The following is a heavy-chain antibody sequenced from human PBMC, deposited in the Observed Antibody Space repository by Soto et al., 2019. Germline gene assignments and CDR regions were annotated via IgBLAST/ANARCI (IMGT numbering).Heavy chain of an antibody. CDR1: GFTFSSYA. V-gene: IGHV3-64D*06. J-gene: IGHJ3*02. Sequence: GSLILAGSAPGFTFSSYAMHWVRQAPGKGLDYVSAISSNGGSTYYADSVKGRFTISRDNSKNTLYLQMSSLRAEDTAVYYCVKGPQHGYHFWSGPYDAFDIWGQGAMVTV. CDR3: VKGPQHGYHFWSGPYDAFDI. CDR2: ISSNGGST. D-gene: IGHD3-3*01.